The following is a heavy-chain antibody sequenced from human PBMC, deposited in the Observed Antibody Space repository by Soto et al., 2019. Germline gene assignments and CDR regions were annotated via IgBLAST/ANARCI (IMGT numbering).Heavy chain of an antibody. J-gene: IGHJ4*02. CDR3: AKEALTVAGNNFDS. D-gene: IGHD6-19*01. CDR2: ISGSGAGT. Sequence: LLESGGGLVQPGGSLRLSCAASGFTFTTYAMGWVRQAPGKGLEWVSSISGSGAGTFYADSVKGRFTISRDNAKKMVYLKMNGLRADDTALYYGAKEALTVAGNNFDSWGQGTLVTVSS. CDR1: GFTFTTYA. V-gene: IGHV3-23*01.